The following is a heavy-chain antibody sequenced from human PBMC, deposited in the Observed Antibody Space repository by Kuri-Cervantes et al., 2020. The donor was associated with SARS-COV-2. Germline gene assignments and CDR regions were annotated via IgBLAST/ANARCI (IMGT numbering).Heavy chain of an antibody. Sequence: GGSLRLSCAASGFTFSSYGMHWVRQAPGKGLEWVAVIWYDGSNKYYADSVKGRFTISRDNSKNTLYLQMNSLRAEDTAVYYCARDEGVLRFLEWLPLGDAFDIWGQGTMVTVSS. CDR2: IWYDGSNK. CDR1: GFTFSSYG. D-gene: IGHD3-3*01. CDR3: ARDEGVLRFLEWLPLGDAFDI. V-gene: IGHV3-33*01. J-gene: IGHJ3*02.